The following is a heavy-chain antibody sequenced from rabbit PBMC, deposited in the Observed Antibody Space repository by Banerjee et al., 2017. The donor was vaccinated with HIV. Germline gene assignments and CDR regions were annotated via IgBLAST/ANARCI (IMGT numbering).Heavy chain of an antibody. CDR3: ARDLVWSTNL. CDR2: IDSGSSGST. CDR1: GFSFSTSYY. J-gene: IGHJ4*01. Sequence: QSLEESGGDLVKPGASLTLTCTASGFSFSTSYYMCWVRQAPGKGLEWIACIDSGSSGSTWYANWAKGRFTISQTSSTTVTLQMTSLTAADTATYFCARDLVWSTNLWGQGTLVTVS. V-gene: IGHV1S40*01. D-gene: IGHD3-3*01.